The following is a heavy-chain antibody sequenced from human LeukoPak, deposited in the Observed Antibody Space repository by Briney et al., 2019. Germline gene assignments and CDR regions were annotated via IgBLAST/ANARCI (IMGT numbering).Heavy chain of an antibody. CDR2: INHSGST. V-gene: IGHV4-34*01. CDR3: ARGSTDFVFDY. D-gene: IGHD3-3*01. J-gene: IGHJ4*02. Sequence: SETLSLTCAVYGGSFSGYYWSWIRQPPGKGLEWIGEINHSGSTNYNPSLKSQVTISVDTSKNQFSLKLSSVTAADTAVYYCARGSTDFVFDYWGQGTLVTVSS. CDR1: GGSFSGYY.